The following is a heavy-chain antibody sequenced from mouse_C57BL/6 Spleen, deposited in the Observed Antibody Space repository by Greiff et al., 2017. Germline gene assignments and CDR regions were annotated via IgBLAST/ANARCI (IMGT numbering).Heavy chain of an antibody. J-gene: IGHJ4*01. D-gene: IGHD2-4*01. Sequence: QVQLQQPGAELVRPGSSVKLSCKASGYTFTSYWMHWVKQRPIQGLEWIGNIDPSDSETHYNQKFKDKATLTVDKSSSTAYMQLSSLTSEDSAVYYCAIYYDYDYAMDYWGQGTSVTVSS. CDR2: IDPSDSET. CDR3: AIYYDYDYAMDY. V-gene: IGHV1-52*01. CDR1: GYTFTSYW.